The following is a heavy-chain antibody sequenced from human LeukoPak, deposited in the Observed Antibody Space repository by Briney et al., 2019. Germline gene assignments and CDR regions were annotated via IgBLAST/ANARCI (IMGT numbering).Heavy chain of an antibody. CDR2: VGNKASSYAT. Sequence: GGSLRLSCAAAGFTFSGATMHWVRQASGKGLEWVGRVGNKASSYATAYAASVKGRFTISRDDSKNTAYLQMNSLKTEDTAVYYCTRSLNWIREYWGQGTLVTVSS. J-gene: IGHJ4*02. CDR1: GFTFSGAT. CDR3: TRSLNWIREY. V-gene: IGHV3-73*01. D-gene: IGHD1-20*01.